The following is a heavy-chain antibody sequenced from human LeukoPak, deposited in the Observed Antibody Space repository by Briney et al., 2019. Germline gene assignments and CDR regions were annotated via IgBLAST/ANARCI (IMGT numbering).Heavy chain of an antibody. CDR1: GDSINKHY. CDR2: VQTSGIT. D-gene: IGHD2-15*01. J-gene: IGHJ4*02. CDR3: ARQGAATMSAAFCLDK. V-gene: IGHV4-61*02. Sequence: SQTLSLICNVSGDSINKHYWTWIRQPAGKGLEWIGRVQTSGITNYNPSLKSRVTISIDRPRNQFSLILTSVSVADTAIYYCARQGAATMSAAFCLDKWGQGILVTVSS.